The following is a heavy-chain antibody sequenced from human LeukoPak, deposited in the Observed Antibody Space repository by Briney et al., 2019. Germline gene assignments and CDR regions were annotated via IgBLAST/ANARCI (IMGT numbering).Heavy chain of an antibody. Sequence: GGSLRLSCTASGFTFGYYAMSWVRQAPGKGPEWVAFIRSKAYGGTTEYAASVKGRFTISRDDSKSIAYLQMNSLKTEDTAVYYCTRQDIVVVPAAIFAPGEDYYYYYMDVWGKGTTVTVSS. D-gene: IGHD2-2*01. CDR3: TRQDIVVVPAAIFAPGEDYYYYYMDV. V-gene: IGHV3-49*04. CDR2: IRSKAYGGTT. CDR1: GFTFGYYA. J-gene: IGHJ6*03.